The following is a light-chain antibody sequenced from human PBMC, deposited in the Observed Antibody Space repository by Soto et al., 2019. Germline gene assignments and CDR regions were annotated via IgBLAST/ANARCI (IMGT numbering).Light chain of an antibody. CDR2: GAS. Sequence: EIILTQSPDTLSLSPGERATLSCRASQTVSSNYLAWCQQRPGQAPRLLIYGASTRAAGIPDRFSGSGSGPDFTITITRLEPEDSAVYFCQQYTGPPTTFGQGTRLEIK. CDR1: QTVSSNY. V-gene: IGKV3-20*01. CDR3: QQYTGPPTT. J-gene: IGKJ5*01.